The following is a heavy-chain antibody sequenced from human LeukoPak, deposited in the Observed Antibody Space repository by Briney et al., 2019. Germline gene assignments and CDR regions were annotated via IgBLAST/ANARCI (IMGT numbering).Heavy chain of an antibody. J-gene: IGHJ5*02. D-gene: IGHD3-3*01. Sequence: ASVKVSCKASGYTFTSYDINWVRQATGQGLEWMGRMNPNSGNTGYAQKFQGRVTMTRNTSISTAYMELSSLRSEDTAVYYCASSTTYYDFWSGRIGGYWFDPWGQGTLVTVSS. CDR3: ASSTTYYDFWSGRIGGYWFDP. V-gene: IGHV1-8*01. CDR2: MNPNSGNT. CDR1: GYTFTSYD.